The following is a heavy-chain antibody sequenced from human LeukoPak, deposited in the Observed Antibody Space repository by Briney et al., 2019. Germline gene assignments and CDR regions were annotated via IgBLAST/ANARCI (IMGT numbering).Heavy chain of an antibody. Sequence: ASVKVSCKASGYTFTGYYMHWVRQAPGQGLEWMGWINPNSGGTNYAQKFQGRVTMTRDMSISTAYMELSRLRSDDTAVYYCARDPTYYYGSGSYYQHYYYYMDVWGKGTTVTISS. J-gene: IGHJ6*03. D-gene: IGHD3-10*01. CDR1: GYTFTGYY. V-gene: IGHV1-2*02. CDR2: INPNSGGT. CDR3: ARDPTYYYGSGSYYQHYYYYMDV.